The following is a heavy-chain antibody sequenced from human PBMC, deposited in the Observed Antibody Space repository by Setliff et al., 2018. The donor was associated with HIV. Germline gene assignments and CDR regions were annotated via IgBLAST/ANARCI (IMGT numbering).Heavy chain of an antibody. V-gene: IGHV4-39*01. J-gene: IGHJ4*02. Sequence: SETLSLTCTVSGGSVSSSDYYWGWIRQPPGKGLEWIGSIYYSGSTYFTPSLKSRVTLSVDTSRNHFSLKLSSVTAADTAVYYCARHGLAGATVDSWGQGTMVTVSS. CDR3: ARHGLAGATVDS. D-gene: IGHD1-26*01. CDR1: GGSVSSSDYY. CDR2: IYYSGST.